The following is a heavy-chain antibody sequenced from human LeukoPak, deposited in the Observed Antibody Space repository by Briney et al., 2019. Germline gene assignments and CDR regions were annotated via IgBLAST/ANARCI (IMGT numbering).Heavy chain of an antibody. Sequence: PGGSLRLSCAASGFTFSSYSMNWVRQAPGKGLEWLSYISSSSSTIYYADSVEGRFTISRDNAKNSLYLQMNSLRAEDTAVYYCARGDCSGGSCYLSLTTIDYWGQGTLVTVSS. D-gene: IGHD2-15*01. CDR3: ARGDCSGGSCYLSLTTIDY. CDR2: ISSSSSTI. CDR1: GFTFSSYS. V-gene: IGHV3-48*01. J-gene: IGHJ4*02.